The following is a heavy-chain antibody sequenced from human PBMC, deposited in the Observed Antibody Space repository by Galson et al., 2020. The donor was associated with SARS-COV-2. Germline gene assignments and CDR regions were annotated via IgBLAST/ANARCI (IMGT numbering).Heavy chain of an antibody. CDR2: INSDGTSI. D-gene: IGHD2-15*01. CDR3: LGVLPTIWGRFY. J-gene: IGHJ4*02. V-gene: IGHV3-74*01. CDR1: GFTFSNHW. Sequence: GESLKISCATSGFTFSNHWMHWVRQAPGKGLLWISRINSDGTSIKYAESVEGRFTISRDNAKNTLYLQMNSLRVEDTAVYYCLGVLPTIWGRFYWGQGTLVTVSS.